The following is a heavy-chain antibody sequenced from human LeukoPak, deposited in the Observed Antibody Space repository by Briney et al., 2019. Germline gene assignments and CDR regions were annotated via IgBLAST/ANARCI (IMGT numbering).Heavy chain of an antibody. D-gene: IGHD2-2*01. CDR3: ARVREYQLSELFDP. CDR2: MNTNSGNT. V-gene: IGHV1-8*01. CDR1: GYPFTSYN. J-gene: IGHJ5*02. Sequence: ASVNVSCKASGYPFTSYNVNWVRQATGQGLEWMGWMNTNSGNTGYSQNFQGRVTMTRNTSISTAYMELSSLRSEDTAVYYCARVREYQLSELFDPWGQGTLVTVSS.